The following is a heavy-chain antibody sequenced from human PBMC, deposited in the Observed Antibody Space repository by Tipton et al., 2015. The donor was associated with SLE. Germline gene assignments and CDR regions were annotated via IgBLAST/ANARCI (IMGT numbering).Heavy chain of an antibody. CDR2: ISTSSTYI. D-gene: IGHD1-26*01. CDR1: GFTFSSFG. J-gene: IGHJ5*01. V-gene: IGHV3-21*06. CDR3: AGDIWSIGYYRSTVDS. Sequence: GSLRLSCVASGFTFSSFGMTWVRQAPGKGLEWVSSISTSSTYIHYADSLEGRFTISSDNAKNSLYLHMNSLRAEDTAVYYCAGDIWSIGYYRSTVDSWSQGTLVIVSS.